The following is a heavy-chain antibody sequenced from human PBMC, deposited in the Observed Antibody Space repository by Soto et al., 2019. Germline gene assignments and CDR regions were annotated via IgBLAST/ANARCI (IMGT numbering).Heavy chain of an antibody. J-gene: IGHJ4*02. Sequence: GESLKISCKGSGYSFTSYWIGWVRQMPGKGLEWMGIIYPGDSDTRYSPSFQGQVTISADKSISTAYLQWSSLKASDTAMYYCARLSPHGYCSSTSCSQIDYWGQGTLVTVSS. CDR1: GYSFTSYW. D-gene: IGHD2-2*01. CDR3: ARLSPHGYCSSTSCSQIDY. V-gene: IGHV5-51*01. CDR2: IYPGDSDT.